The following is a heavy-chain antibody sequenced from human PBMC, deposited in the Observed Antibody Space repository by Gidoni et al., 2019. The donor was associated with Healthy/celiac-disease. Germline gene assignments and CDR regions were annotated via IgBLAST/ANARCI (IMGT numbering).Heavy chain of an antibody. CDR3: ARDSGPRGGYSYG. J-gene: IGHJ4*02. CDR2: ISSSSSYI. CDR1: GFPFRSYS. Sequence: EVQLVESGGGLVKPGGSLRLSCAASGFPFRSYSMNWVRQAPGKGLEWVSSISSSSSYIYYADSVKGRFTISRDNAKNSLYLQMNSLRAEDTAVYYCARDSGPRGGYSYGWGQGTLVTVSS. D-gene: IGHD5-18*01. V-gene: IGHV3-21*01.